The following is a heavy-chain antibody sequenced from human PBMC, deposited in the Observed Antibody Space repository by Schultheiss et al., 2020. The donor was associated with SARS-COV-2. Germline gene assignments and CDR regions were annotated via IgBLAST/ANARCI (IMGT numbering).Heavy chain of an antibody. CDR2: IYHSGST. CDR3: ARLVQTTVTTGV. CDR1: GGSISSGGYY. J-gene: IGHJ4*02. D-gene: IGHD4-17*01. Sequence: SETLSLTCTVSGGSISSGGYYWSWIRQHPGKGLEWIGEIYHSGSTNYNPSLRSRVTISVDKSKNQFSLKLSSVTAADTAVYYCARLVQTTVTTGVWGQGTLVTVSS. V-gene: IGHV4-31*03.